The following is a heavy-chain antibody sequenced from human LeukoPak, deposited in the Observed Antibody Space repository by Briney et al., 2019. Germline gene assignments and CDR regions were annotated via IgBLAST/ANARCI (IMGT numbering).Heavy chain of an antibody. CDR1: GFTFSSYS. CDR2: ISSSSSYI. Sequence: GGSLRLSCAASGFTFSSYSMNWVRQAPGKGLEWVSSISSSSSYIYYADSVKGRFTISRDNAKNSLYLQMNSLRAEDTAVYYCARVGYVDTAMVIHYYYYMDVWGKGTTVTVSS. V-gene: IGHV3-21*01. D-gene: IGHD5-18*01. J-gene: IGHJ6*03. CDR3: ARVGYVDTAMVIHYYYYMDV.